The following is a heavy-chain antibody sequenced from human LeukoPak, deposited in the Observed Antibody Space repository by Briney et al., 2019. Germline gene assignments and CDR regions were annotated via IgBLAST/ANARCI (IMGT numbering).Heavy chain of an antibody. CDR1: GGTFSSYA. Sequence: ASVKVSCKASGGTFSSYAISWVRQAPGQGLEWMGGIIPIFGTANYAQKFQGRVTITADKSTSTAYMELSSLRSEDTAAYYCARDKGTDILTGRYYMDVWGKGTTVTVSS. V-gene: IGHV1-69*06. D-gene: IGHD3-9*01. CDR3: ARDKGTDILTGRYYMDV. J-gene: IGHJ6*03. CDR2: IIPIFGTA.